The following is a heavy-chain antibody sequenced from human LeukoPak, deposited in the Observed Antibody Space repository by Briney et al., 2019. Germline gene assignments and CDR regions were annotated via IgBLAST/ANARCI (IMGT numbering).Heavy chain of an antibody. V-gene: IGHV1-18*01. J-gene: IGHJ4*02. CDR3: ARAGEWIQLWPGFDY. D-gene: IGHD5-18*01. CDR2: ISAYNGNT. CDR1: GHTFTSYG. Sequence: ASVKVSCKASGHTFTSYGISWVRQAPGQGLEWMGWISAYNGNTNYAQKLQGRVTMTTDTSTSTAYMELRSLRSDDTAVYYCARAGEWIQLWPGFDYWGQGTLVTVSS.